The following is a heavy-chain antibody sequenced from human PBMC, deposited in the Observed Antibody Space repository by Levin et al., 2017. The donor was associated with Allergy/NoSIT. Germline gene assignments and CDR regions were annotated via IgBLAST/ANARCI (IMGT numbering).Heavy chain of an antibody. Sequence: ASVKVSCKASGYTFTGYYMHWVRQAPGQGLEWMGWINPNSGGTNYAQKFQGRVTMTRDTSISTAYMELSRLRSDDTAVYYCARNGVAAQNWFDPWGQGTLVTVSS. D-gene: IGHD6-6*01. CDR2: INPNSGGT. J-gene: IGHJ5*02. V-gene: IGHV1-2*02. CDR3: ARNGVAAQNWFDP. CDR1: GYTFTGYY.